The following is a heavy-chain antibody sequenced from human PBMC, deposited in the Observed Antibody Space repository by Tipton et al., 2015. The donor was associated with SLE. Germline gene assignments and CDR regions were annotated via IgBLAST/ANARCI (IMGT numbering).Heavy chain of an antibody. CDR1: GGSISSSSYY. CDR2: IYYSGST. Sequence: LRLSCTVSGGSISSSSYYWVWIRQPPGKGLEWIGSIYYSGSTYYNPSLKSRVTISVDTSKNQFSLKLSSVTAADTAVYYCAREWVDTAMVSFDYWGQGTMVTVSS. J-gene: IGHJ4*02. V-gene: IGHV4-39*07. CDR3: AREWVDTAMVSFDY. D-gene: IGHD5-18*01.